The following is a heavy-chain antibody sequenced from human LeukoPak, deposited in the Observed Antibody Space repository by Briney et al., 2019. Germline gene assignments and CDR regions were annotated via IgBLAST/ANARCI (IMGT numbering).Heavy chain of an antibody. V-gene: IGHV3-7*01. CDR3: AKDGGGLSGYDWFDD. D-gene: IGHD5-12*01. CDR1: GFTFSSYA. CDR2: MNEDGSAK. J-gene: IGHJ4*02. Sequence: PGGSLRLSCATSGFTFSSYAMSWVRQAPGKGLEWVANMNEDGSAKYYVDSVKGRFTISRDNAKNSLYLQMNSLRDEDTAVYYCAKDGGGLSGYDWFDDWGQGTLVTVSS.